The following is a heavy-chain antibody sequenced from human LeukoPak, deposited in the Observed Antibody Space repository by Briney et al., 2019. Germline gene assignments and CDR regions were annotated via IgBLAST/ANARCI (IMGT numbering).Heavy chain of an antibody. V-gene: IGHV3-48*04. D-gene: IGHD3-22*01. CDR2: ISSTSTTI. Sequence: GGSLRLSCAASGFTFSSYAMSWVRQAPGKGLEWISYISSTSTTIYYADSVRGRFTTSRDNAKNSLYLQMNSLRAEDTAVYYCARGCGLHLSPAPSYYDSRCRYFDAWGQGTLVTVSS. J-gene: IGHJ4*02. CDR1: GFTFSSYA. CDR3: ARGCGLHLSPAPSYYDSRCRYFDA.